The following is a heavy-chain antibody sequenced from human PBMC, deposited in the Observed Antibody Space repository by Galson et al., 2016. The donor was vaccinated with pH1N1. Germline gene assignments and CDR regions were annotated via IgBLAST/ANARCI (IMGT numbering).Heavy chain of an antibody. CDR1: GYTFNNYD. J-gene: IGHJ4*02. CDR3: ARGHPLGSISGWV. CDR2: MNPNTGGT. V-gene: IGHV1-8*03. Sequence: SVKVSCKASGYTFNNYDINWVRHTPGQGLEWMGWMNPNTGGTDSAQKFQGRVTLTRNTSEGTAFMELSNLRSDDTAVYYCARGHPLGSISGWVWGQGSLVTVSS. D-gene: IGHD6-19*01.